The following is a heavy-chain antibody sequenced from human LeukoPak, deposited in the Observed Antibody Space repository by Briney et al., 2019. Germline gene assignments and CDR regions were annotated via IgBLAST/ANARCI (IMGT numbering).Heavy chain of an antibody. V-gene: IGHV3-30*01. J-gene: IGHJ4*02. CDR1: GFTFSSYA. CDR3: AKMVVGATDFDY. D-gene: IGHD1-26*01. Sequence: GGSLRLSCAASGFTFSSYAMHWVRQAPGKGLEWVAVISYDGSNKYYADSVKGRFTISRDNSKNTLYLQMNSLRAEDTAVYYCAKMVVGATDFDYWGQGTLVTVSS. CDR2: ISYDGSNK.